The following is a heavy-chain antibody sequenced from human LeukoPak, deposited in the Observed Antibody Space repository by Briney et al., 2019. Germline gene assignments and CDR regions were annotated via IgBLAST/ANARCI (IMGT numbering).Heavy chain of an antibody. J-gene: IGHJ6*02. V-gene: IGHV3-30-3*01. Sequence: GGSLRLSCAASGFTFSSYALHWVRQAPGKGLEWVAVISYDGSNTYYAGSVKGRFTISRDNSTNTLYLQMNSLRAEDTAVYYCATGLGTSSYYDFWSGYTPPYYYYGMDVWGQGTTVTVSS. D-gene: IGHD3-3*01. CDR2: ISYDGSNT. CDR3: ATGLGTSSYYDFWSGYTPPYYYYGMDV. CDR1: GFTFSSYA.